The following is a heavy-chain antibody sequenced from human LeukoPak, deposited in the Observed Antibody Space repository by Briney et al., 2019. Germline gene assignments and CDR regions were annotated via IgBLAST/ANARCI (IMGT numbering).Heavy chain of an antibody. J-gene: IGHJ3*02. CDR2: IYYSGST. CDR3: ARQHYDILTGYDAFDI. CDR1: GGSFSGYY. Sequence: SETLSLTCAVYGGSFSGYYWSCIRQPPGKGLEWIGSIYYSGSTYYNPSLKSRVTIPVDTSKNQFSLKLSSVTAADTAVYYCARQHYDILTGYDAFDIWGQGTMVTVSS. D-gene: IGHD3-9*01. V-gene: IGHV4-34*01.